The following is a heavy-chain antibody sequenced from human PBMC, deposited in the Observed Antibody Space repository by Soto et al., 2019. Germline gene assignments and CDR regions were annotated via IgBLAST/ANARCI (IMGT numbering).Heavy chain of an antibody. J-gene: IGHJ4*02. CDR3: AREKSSGYYYDY. CDR1: GYTFTSYD. V-gene: IGHV1-8*01. D-gene: IGHD3-22*01. CDR2: MNPNSGNT. Sequence: QVQLVQSGAEVKKPGASVKVSCKASGYTFTSYDINWVGQATGQGLEWMGWMNPNSGNTAYAQKFQGRVTMTRNTSISTAYMELSSLRSEDTAVYYCAREKSSGYYYDYWGQGTLVTVSS.